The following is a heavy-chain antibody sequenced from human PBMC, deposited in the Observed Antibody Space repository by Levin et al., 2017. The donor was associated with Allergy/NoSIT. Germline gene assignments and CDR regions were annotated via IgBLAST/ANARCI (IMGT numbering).Heavy chain of an antibody. Sequence: SETLSLTCTVSGGSISSSDYYWGWIRQSPGTGLEWIGSVFYSGDTYYNPPLKSRVTISVDTSNNQFSLKLSSATAADTAVYYCARQSRGGSGTYYNWGDYWGQGTLVTVSS. CDR3: ARQSRGGSGTYYNWGDY. V-gene: IGHV4-39*01. CDR1: GGSISSSDYY. D-gene: IGHD3-10*01. J-gene: IGHJ4*02. CDR2: VFYSGDT.